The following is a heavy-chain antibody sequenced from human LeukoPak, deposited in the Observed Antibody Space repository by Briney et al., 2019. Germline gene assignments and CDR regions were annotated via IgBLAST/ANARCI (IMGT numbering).Heavy chain of an antibody. D-gene: IGHD3-16*02. CDR2: IYYSGST. V-gene: IGHV4-39*01. CDR3: ARQGGYYDYVWGSYRPNWFDP. J-gene: IGHJ5*02. Sequence: PSETLSLTCTVSGGSTSSSSYYWGWIRQPPGKGLEWIGSIYYSGSTYYNPSLKSRVTISVGTSKNQFSLKLSSVTAADTAVYYCARQGGYYDYVWGSYRPNWFDPWGQETLVTVSS. CDR1: GGSTSSSSYY.